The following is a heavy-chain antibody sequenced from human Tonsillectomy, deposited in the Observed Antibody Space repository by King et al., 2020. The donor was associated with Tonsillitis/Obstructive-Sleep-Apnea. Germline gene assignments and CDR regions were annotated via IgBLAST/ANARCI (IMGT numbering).Heavy chain of an antibody. CDR3: AKAMVQGIIITIFDY. CDR1: GITLSCYA. V-gene: IGHV3-23*04. J-gene: IGHJ4*02. D-gene: IGHD3-10*01. Sequence: QLVQSGGGLVQPGGSLRLSCAASGITLSCYAMSWVRQAPGKGLEWVSTICGGVGSAYYADSVKGRFTISIDNSKNTLYLQMNSLRAEDTAVYYCAKAMVQGIIITIFDYWGQGTLVTVSS. CDR2: ICGGVGSA.